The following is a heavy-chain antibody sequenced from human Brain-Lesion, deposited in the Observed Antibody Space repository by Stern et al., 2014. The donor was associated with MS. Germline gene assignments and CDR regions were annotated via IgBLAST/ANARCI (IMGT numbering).Heavy chain of an antibody. V-gene: IGHV4-39*01. CDR2: IYYSGST. Sequence: VQLVESGPGLVKPSETLSLTCTVSGGFISRSSYYWAWIRQPPGKGLEWIGSIYYSGSTGYNPSLKNRVTISVDTSRNQFSLKWTSVTAADTAIYYCARRELDGGFDLRYNWFDPWGQGTLVTVSS. CDR3: ARRELDGGFDLRYNWFDP. J-gene: IGHJ5*02. CDR1: GGFISRSSYY. D-gene: IGHD5-12*01.